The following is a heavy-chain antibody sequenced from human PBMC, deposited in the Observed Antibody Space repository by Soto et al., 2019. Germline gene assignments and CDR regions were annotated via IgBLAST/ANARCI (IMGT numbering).Heavy chain of an antibody. J-gene: IGHJ6*02. Sequence: GGSLRLSCAASGFTFSSYDMHWVRQATGKGLEWVSAIGTAGDTYYPGSVKGRFTISRENAKNSLYLQMNSLRAEDTAVYYCARERVAAHLSYYYYYGMDVWGQGTTVTVSS. D-gene: IGHD6-6*01. V-gene: IGHV3-13*01. CDR1: GFTFSSYD. CDR2: IGTAGDT. CDR3: ARERVAAHLSYYYYYGMDV.